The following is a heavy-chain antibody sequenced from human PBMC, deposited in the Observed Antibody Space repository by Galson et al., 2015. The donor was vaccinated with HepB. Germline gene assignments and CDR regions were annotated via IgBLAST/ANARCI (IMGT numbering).Heavy chain of an antibody. V-gene: IGHV3-48*02. CDR2: MSSSLTTI. Sequence: SLRLSCAASGFTFSAYSMNWVRQAPGKGLEWISYMSSSLTTIYYSDAVEGRFTISRDNDKSSLFLQMDSLRDEDTAVYYCARARLRFLERSFQDDALDIWGRGTTVVVSS. D-gene: IGHD3-3*01. CDR3: ARARLRFLERSFQDDALDI. J-gene: IGHJ3*02. CDR1: GFTFSAYS.